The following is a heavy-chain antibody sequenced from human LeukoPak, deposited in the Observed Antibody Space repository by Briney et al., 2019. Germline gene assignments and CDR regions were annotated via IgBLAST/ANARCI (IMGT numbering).Heavy chain of an antibody. CDR2: ISGSGGST. CDR3: AKDPQYYDYVWGSYRYLEYFDY. Sequence: GGSLRLSCAASGFTFSSYAMSWVRQAPEKGLEWVSAISGSGGSTYYADSVKGRFTISRDNSKNTLYLQMNSLRAEDTAVYYCAKDPQYYDYVWGSYRYLEYFDYWGQGTLVTVSS. V-gene: IGHV3-23*01. CDR1: GFTFSSYA. D-gene: IGHD3-16*02. J-gene: IGHJ4*02.